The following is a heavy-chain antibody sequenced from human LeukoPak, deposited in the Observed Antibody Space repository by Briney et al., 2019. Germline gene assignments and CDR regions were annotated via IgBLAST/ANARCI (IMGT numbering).Heavy chain of an antibody. CDR1: GFTFSSYA. J-gene: IGHJ6*02. V-gene: IGHV3-23*01. Sequence: GGSLRLSCAASGFTFSSYAMSWVRQAQGKGLEWVSAISGSGGSTYYADSVKGRFTISRDNSKNTLYLQMNSLRAEDTAVYYCAKINAASANYYYYGMDVWGQGTTVTVSS. D-gene: IGHD6-13*01. CDR2: ISGSGGST. CDR3: AKINAASANYYYYGMDV.